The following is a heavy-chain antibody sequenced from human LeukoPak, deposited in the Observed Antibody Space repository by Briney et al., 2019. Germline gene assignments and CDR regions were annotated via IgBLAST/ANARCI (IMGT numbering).Heavy chain of an antibody. J-gene: IGHJ5*02. D-gene: IGHD4-17*01. CDR3: AKPTVTTRDPPHWFDP. CDR1: GFTFSSYA. V-gene: IGHV3-23*01. Sequence: PGGSLRLSCAASGFTFSSYAMSWVRQAPGNGLEWVSAISGSGGSTYYADSVKGRFTISRDNSKNTLYLQMNSLRAEDTAVYYCAKPTVTTRDPPHWFDPWGQGTLVTVSS. CDR2: ISGSGGST.